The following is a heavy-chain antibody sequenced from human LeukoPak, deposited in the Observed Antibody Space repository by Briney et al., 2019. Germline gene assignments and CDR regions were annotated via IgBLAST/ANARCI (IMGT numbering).Heavy chain of an antibody. Sequence: ASVKVSCKASGYTFTSYYMHWVRQAPGQGLEWMGIINPSGGSTSYAQKFQGRVTMTRDTSTSTVYMELSSLRSEDTAVYYCAAEDGIRDFDSAFDYWGQGTLVTVSS. J-gene: IGHJ4*02. V-gene: IGHV1-46*01. CDR2: INPSGGST. CDR1: GYTFTSYY. CDR3: AAEDGIRDFDSAFDY. D-gene: IGHD3-9*01.